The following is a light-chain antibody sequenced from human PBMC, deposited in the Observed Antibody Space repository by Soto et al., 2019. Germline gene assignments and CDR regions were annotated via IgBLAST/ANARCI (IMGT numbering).Light chain of an antibody. J-gene: IGLJ3*02. CDR1: SVGSKG. CDR3: QVWDISRGLRGV. CDR2: YDS. Sequence: SYELTQPPSVAVAPGETARITCGGKSVGSKGVHWYQQRPGQAPVLVIYYDSDRPSGIPERFSGSNSGNTATLTITRVEAGDEADYFCQVWDISRGLRGVFGGGTKLTVL. V-gene: IGLV3-21*01.